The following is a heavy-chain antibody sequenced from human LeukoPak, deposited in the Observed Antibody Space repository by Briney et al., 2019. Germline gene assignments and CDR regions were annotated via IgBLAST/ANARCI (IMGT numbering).Heavy chain of an antibody. CDR2: ISPNSGGT. CDR3: AAWGGQWLIRGDDVFDV. J-gene: IGHJ3*01. V-gene: IGHV1-2*02. D-gene: IGHD6-19*01. Sequence: GASVKVSCKASGYTFTDYYVHWVRQAPGQGLEWMGWISPNSGGTNYAQMFQGRVTLTTDTSISAAYMVVTRLTSDDTAMYYCAAWGGQWLIRGDDVFDVWGQGTMVTVSS. CDR1: GYTFTDYY.